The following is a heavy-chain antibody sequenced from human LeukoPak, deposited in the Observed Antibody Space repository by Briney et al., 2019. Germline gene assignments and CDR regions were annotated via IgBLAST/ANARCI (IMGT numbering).Heavy chain of an antibody. D-gene: IGHD3-10*01. CDR3: ARDLLLWFGDLLPLILHV. Sequence: GSLRLSCAASGFIVSSNYMSWVRQAPGKGLEWIGSIYYSGSTYYNPSLKSRVTISVDTSKNQFSLKLRSVTAADTAVYYCARDLLLWFGDLLPLILHVWGKGTTVTISS. CDR1: GFIVSSNY. V-gene: IGHV4-39*07. CDR2: IYYSGST. J-gene: IGHJ6*04.